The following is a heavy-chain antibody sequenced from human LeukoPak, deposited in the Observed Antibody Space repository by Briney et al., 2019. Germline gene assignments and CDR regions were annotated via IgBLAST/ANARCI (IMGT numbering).Heavy chain of an antibody. J-gene: IGHJ5*02. CDR3: ARVSSGWFDP. CDR2: IKQDGSEK. V-gene: IGHV3-7*03. Sequence: GGSLRLSCAASGFTFSSYWLSWVRQAPGKGLEWVANIKQDGSEKYYVDSLKGRFTISRDNAKNSLYLQMNSLRAEDTAVSYCARVSSGWFDPWGQGTLVTVSS. CDR1: GFTFSSYW. D-gene: IGHD6-25*01.